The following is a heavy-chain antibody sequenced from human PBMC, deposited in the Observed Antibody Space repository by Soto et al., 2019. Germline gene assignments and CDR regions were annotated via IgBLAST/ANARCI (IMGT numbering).Heavy chain of an antibody. CDR1: GFTFSGSA. D-gene: IGHD6-13*01. J-gene: IGHJ4*02. Sequence: GGSLRLSCAASGFTFSGSAMHWVRQASGKGLEWVGRIRSKANSYATAYAASVKGRFTISRDDSKNTAYLQMNSLKTEDTAVYYCTRHVRDEQQLVDYWGQGTLVTVSS. V-gene: IGHV3-73*01. CDR2: IRSKANSYAT. CDR3: TRHVRDEQQLVDY.